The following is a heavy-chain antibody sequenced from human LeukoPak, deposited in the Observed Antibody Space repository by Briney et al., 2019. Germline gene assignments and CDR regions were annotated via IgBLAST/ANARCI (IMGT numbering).Heavy chain of an antibody. CDR1: GYTFTSYY. CDR3: ARDDPSGVGDY. D-gene: IGHD6-19*01. V-gene: IGHV1-46*01. Sequence: GASVKVSCKASGYTFTSYYMHWVRQAPGQGLEWMGIINPSGGSTGYAQKFQGKVTMTSDTSISTAYMELSRLRSDDTAVYFCARDDPSGVGDYWGQGTLVTVSS. CDR2: INPSGGST. J-gene: IGHJ4*02.